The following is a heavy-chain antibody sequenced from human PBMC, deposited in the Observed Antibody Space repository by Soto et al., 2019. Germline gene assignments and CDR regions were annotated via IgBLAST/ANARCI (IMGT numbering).Heavy chain of an antibody. CDR2: IYYTGTT. CDR3: ARSSTSVPKSFDS. J-gene: IGHJ4*02. Sequence: SETLSLTCTVSGGSISNHYWSFIRQSPGKGLEWIGWIYYTGTTSYNPSLRSRLTISVDTSQNQDSLSLNSVTAADTAVYYCARSSTSVPKSFDSWGQGALVTVSS. V-gene: IGHV4-59*11. D-gene: IGHD3-10*02. CDR1: GGSISNHY.